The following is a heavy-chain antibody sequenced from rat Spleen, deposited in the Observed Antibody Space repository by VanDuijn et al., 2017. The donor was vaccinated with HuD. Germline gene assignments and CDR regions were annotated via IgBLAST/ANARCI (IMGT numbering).Heavy chain of an antibody. CDR3: ASPYGGSLSYFDY. V-gene: IGHV5-22*01. J-gene: IGHJ2*01. Sequence: EVQLVESGGGLVQPGRSMKLSCAASGFTFSNYDMAWVRQAPTKGLEWVASISYDGSSTYYRDSVKGRFTISRDNAKSTLYLQMNSLRSEDTATYYCASPYGGSLSYFDYWGQGVMVTVSS. CDR1: GFTFSNYD. CDR2: ISYDGSST. D-gene: IGHD1-11*01.